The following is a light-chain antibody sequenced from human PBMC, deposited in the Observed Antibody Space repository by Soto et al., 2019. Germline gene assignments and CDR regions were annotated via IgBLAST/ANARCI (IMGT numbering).Light chain of an antibody. CDR3: QQSYSTPPWT. CDR2: AAS. Sequence: DIQITQSPSSLSASVGDRVTITCRASQSISSYLNWYQQKPGKAPKLLIYAASSLQSGVPSRFSGSGSGTDFTLTISSLQPEDFATDYCQQSYSTPPWTFGQGTKVEIK. CDR1: QSISSY. V-gene: IGKV1-39*01. J-gene: IGKJ1*01.